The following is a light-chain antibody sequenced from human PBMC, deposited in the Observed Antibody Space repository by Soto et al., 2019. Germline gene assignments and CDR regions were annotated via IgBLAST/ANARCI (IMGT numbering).Light chain of an antibody. V-gene: IGLV1-44*01. CDR1: ISHIASNV. Sequence: QSVLTQPPSASGTPGQRVTISCSGSISHIASNVVNWYQQLPGTAPKLLIYSNNQRPSVVPDRFSVSKSGTSASLAISGLQSEDEADYYCAAWDDSLNGPVFGGGTKVTVL. J-gene: IGLJ2*01. CDR3: AAWDDSLNGPV. CDR2: SNN.